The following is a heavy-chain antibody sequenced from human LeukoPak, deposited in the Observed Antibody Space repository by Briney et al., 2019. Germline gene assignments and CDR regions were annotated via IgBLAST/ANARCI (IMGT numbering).Heavy chain of an antibody. CDR2: ISGSGGST. CDR3: AKDKIPRGYYGMDV. V-gene: IGHV3-23*01. CDR1: GFTFSSRW. J-gene: IGHJ6*02. Sequence: GGSLRLSCVASGFTFSSRWMHWVRQAPGKGLEWVSAISGSGGSTYYADSVKGRFTISRDNSKNTLYLQMNSLRVEDTAVYYCAKDKIPRGYYGMDVWGQGTTVTVSS. D-gene: IGHD3-10*01.